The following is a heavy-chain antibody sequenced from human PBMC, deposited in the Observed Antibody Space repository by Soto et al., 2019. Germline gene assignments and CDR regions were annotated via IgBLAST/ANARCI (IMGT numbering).Heavy chain of an antibody. D-gene: IGHD3-22*01. Sequence: GGSLRLSCAASGFTFSSYSMNWVRQAPGKGLEWVSSISSSSSYIYYADSVKGRFTISRDNAKNSLYLQMNSLRAEDTAVYYCARGARDSSGPLDYYGMDVWGQGTTVTVSS. CDR1: GFTFSSYS. CDR3: ARGARDSSGPLDYYGMDV. V-gene: IGHV3-21*01. J-gene: IGHJ6*02. CDR2: ISSSSSYI.